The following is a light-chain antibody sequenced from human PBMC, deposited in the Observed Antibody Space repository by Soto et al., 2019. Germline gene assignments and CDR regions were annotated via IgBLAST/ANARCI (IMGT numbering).Light chain of an antibody. CDR1: QNVDIY. V-gene: IGKV3-11*01. CDR2: DAS. J-gene: IGKJ4*01. Sequence: EVVLTQSPVTLALSPGERATLSCRASQNVDIYVAWYQQRPGQAPRLLIYDASNRATGIPARFSCGGSGTDFTLTISNLEPEDFAVYYCQQRRDWPPLTFGGGTRLEIK. CDR3: QQRRDWPPLT.